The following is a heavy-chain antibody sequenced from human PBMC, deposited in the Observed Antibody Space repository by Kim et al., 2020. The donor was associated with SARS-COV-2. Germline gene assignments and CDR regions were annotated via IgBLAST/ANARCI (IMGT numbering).Heavy chain of an antibody. V-gene: IGHV3-23*01. J-gene: IGHJ4*02. Sequence: ADSGKGRFTISRDTSKNTLYLQMNSLRAEDTAVYYCAKDTHYYDSRGYPHWGQGTLVTVSS. D-gene: IGHD3-22*01. CDR3: AKDTHYYDSRGYPH.